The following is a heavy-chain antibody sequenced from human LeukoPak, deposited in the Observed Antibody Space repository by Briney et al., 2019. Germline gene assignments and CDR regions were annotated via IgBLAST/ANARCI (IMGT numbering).Heavy chain of an antibody. V-gene: IGHV1-18*01. CDR3: ARGNPMIVVVTPFDY. CDR1: GCTFTSDG. CDR2: ISAYNGNT. D-gene: IGHD3-22*01. Sequence: ASVKVSCKXSGCTFTSDGISWVRQAPGQGLEWMGWISAYNGNTNYAQKLQGRVTMTTDTSTSTAYKELRSLRSDDTAVYYCARGNPMIVVVTPFDYWGQGTLVTVSS. J-gene: IGHJ4*02.